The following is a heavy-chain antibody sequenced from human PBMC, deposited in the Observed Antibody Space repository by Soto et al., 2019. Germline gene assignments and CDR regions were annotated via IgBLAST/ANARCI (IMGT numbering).Heavy chain of an antibody. J-gene: IGHJ6*02. D-gene: IGHD6-19*01. V-gene: IGHV2-5*02. CDR2: IYWDDDK. CDR3: AQIAVAGTSFRHYGMDV. Sequence: QITLKESGPTLVKPTQTLMLTCTFSGFSLSTSGVGVGWIRQPPGKALEWLALIYWDDDKRYSPSLKSRLTITKDTSKNQVVLTMTNMDPVDTATYYCAQIAVAGTSFRHYGMDVWGQGTTVTVSS. CDR1: GFSLSTSGVG.